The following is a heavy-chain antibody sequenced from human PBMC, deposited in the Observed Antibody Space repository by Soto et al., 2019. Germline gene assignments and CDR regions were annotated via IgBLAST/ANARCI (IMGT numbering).Heavy chain of an antibody. V-gene: IGHV3-21*01. CDR1: GLTFGGYR. CDR2: ISGPSIYI. J-gene: IGHJ6*02. Sequence: EVQLVESGGGLVKPGGSLRLSCVAPGLTFGGYRITWVRQAPGKGLEWVSYISGPSIYIYYADSVKGRFTISRDNAKSAVYLQMNSLRAEDTAVYYCARGFRNGFNVWGQGTTVSVSS. D-gene: IGHD2-8*01. CDR3: ARGFRNGFNV.